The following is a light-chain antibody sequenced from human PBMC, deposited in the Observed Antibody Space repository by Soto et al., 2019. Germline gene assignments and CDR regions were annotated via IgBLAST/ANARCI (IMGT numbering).Light chain of an antibody. CDR3: CSYAGSSTYV. CDR1: SSDVGSYNL. Sequence: QSALTQPASVSGSPGQSITISCTGTSSDVGSYNLVSWYQQHPGKAPKLMMYEGSKRPSGVSNRFSGSKSGNTASLTISGLQAEAEADYYCCSYAGSSTYVFVTGTKLTVL. J-gene: IGLJ1*01. V-gene: IGLV2-23*01. CDR2: EGS.